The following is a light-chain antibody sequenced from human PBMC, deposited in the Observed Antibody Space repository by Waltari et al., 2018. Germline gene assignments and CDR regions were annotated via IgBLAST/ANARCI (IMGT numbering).Light chain of an antibody. CDR2: QAS. Sequence: DIQMTQSPSTLSASVGDRVTITCRASQSVRNWLAWYQQKPGKAPRLLIYQASTLENGVPSRFSGSGSGTDFTLTISSLQAEDVAVYYCQQYYTTRYTFGQGTKLEI. CDR3: QQYYTTRYT. CDR1: QSVRNW. J-gene: IGKJ2*01. V-gene: IGKV1-5*03.